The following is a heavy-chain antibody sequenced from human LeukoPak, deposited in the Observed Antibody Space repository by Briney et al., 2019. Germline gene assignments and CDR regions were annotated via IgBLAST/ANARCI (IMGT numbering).Heavy chain of an antibody. CDR3: ARGDDRYCSSTSCYYFDY. D-gene: IGHD2-2*01. CDR2: ISSSGSTI. J-gene: IGHJ4*02. V-gene: IGHV3-48*03. Sequence: GGSLRLSCAASGFTFSSYEVNWVRQAPGKGLEWVSYISSSGSTIYYADSVKGRFTISRDNAKNSLYLQMNSLRAEDTAVYYCARGDDRYCSSTSCYYFDYWGQGTLVTVSS. CDR1: GFTFSSYE.